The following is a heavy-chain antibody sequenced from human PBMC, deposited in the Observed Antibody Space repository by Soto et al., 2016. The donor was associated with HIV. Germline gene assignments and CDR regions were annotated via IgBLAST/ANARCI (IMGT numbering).Heavy chain of an antibody. J-gene: IGHJ4*02. V-gene: IGHV3-48*04. Sequence: EVQLVESGGGLVQSGGSLRLSCEASGFTFSSYTMNWVRQAPGKGLEWLSYISSSTSIKYYADSVKGRFTVSRDNAANSLYLHMSSLRAEDTAVYYCARGEPQYDGAFFDYVGTGKPGHRLL. CDR3: ARGEPQYDGAFFDY. D-gene: IGHD1-26*01. CDR1: GFTFSSYT. CDR2: ISSSTSIK.